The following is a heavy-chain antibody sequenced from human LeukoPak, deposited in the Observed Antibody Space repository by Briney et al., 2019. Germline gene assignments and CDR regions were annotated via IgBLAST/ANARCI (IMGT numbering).Heavy chain of an antibody. V-gene: IGHV3-7*05. Sequence: GGSLRLSCAASGFTFSSYWMSWVRQAPGKGPEWVANIKQGGGEKYYVDSVRGRFTISRDNAKNSLYLQMYSLRAEDTAVYYCARGRGYADPVGGQGTLVTVSS. CDR1: GFTFSSYW. J-gene: IGHJ4*02. CDR2: IKQGGGEK. CDR3: ARGRGYADPV. D-gene: IGHD1-1*01.